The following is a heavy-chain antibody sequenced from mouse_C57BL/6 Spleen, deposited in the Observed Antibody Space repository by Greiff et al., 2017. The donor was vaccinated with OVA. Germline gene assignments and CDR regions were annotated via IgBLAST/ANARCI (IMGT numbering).Heavy chain of an antibody. D-gene: IGHD2-4*01. CDR2: IDPSDSET. V-gene: IGHV1-52*01. CDR3: ASYYDYEESWFAY. Sequence: QVQLQQPGAELVRPGSSVKLSCKASGYTFTSYWMHWVKQRPIQGLEWIGNIDPSDSETHYNQKFKDKATLTVDKSSSTAYMQLSSLTSEDSAVYYCASYYDYEESWFAYWGQGTLVTVSA. CDR1: GYTFTSYW. J-gene: IGHJ3*01.